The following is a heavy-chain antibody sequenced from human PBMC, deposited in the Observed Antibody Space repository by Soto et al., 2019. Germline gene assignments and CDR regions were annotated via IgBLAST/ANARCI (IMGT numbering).Heavy chain of an antibody. CDR1: GFTFSSYG. V-gene: IGHV3-33*01. Sequence: GGSLRLSCAASGFTFSSYGMHWVRQAPGKGLEWVAVIWYDGSNKYYADSVKGRFTISRDNSKNTLYLQMNSLRAEDTAVYYCARSGEIVVVPAAMLGDYYYMDVWGKGTTVTVSS. CDR3: ARSGEIVVVPAAMLGDYYYMDV. J-gene: IGHJ6*03. CDR2: IWYDGSNK. D-gene: IGHD2-2*01.